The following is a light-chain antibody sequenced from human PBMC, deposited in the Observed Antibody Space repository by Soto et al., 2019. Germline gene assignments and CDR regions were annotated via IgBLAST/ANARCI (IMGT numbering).Light chain of an antibody. CDR2: EDH. J-gene: IGLJ3*02. V-gene: IGLV6-57*04. CDR1: SGSIASNY. Sequence: NFMLTQPHSVSESPGKTVTISCTRSSGSIASNYVQWYQQRPGSAPTTVIYEDHQRPSGVPDRFSGSVDSSSNSASLTISGLQTEDEADYYCQSYDSNNFWVFGGGTQLTVL. CDR3: QSYDSNNFWV.